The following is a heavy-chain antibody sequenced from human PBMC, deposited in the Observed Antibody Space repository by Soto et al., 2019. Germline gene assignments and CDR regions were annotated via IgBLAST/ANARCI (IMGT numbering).Heavy chain of an antibody. CDR3: ARGWSRGHTCDWLLYRPAAFDD. D-gene: IGHD3-9*01. V-gene: IGHV4-34*01. CDR1: GGSFSGYY. Sequence: SETLSLTCAVYGGSFSGYYWSWIRQPPGKGLEWIGEINHSGSTNYNPSLKSRVTISVDTSKNQFSLKLSSVTAADTAVYYCARGWSRGHTCDWLLYRPAAFDDWGQGTLVTVAS. CDR2: INHSGST. J-gene: IGHJ4*02.